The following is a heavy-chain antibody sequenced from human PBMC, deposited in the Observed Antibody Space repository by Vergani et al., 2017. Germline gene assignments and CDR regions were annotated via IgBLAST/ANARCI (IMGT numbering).Heavy chain of an antibody. CDR1: GYTFTSYY. D-gene: IGHD3-22*01. CDR3: TKGWYYDSIAYWAV. J-gene: IGHJ4*02. Sequence: QVQLVQSGAEVKTPGASVKVSCKASGYTFTSYYMHWVRQALGQGLEWMRIINPGGGSTSYAQECQGRVTMTKDTSTSTVYLELSSLRYEDTAIYYCTKGWYYDSIAYWAVWGQGTLVTVSS. CDR2: INPGGGST. V-gene: IGHV1-46*03.